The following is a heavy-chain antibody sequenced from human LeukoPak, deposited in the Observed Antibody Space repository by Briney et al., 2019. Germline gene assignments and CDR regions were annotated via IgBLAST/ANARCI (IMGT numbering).Heavy chain of an antibody. CDR1: GFTFSSYG. D-gene: IGHD3-3*01. V-gene: IGHV3-33*01. J-gene: IGHJ4*02. Sequence: PGGSLRLSCAASGFTFSSYGMHWVRQAPGKGLEWVAVIWYDGSNKYYADSVKGRFTISRDNSKNTLYLQMNSLRAEDTAVYYCARAFRFLEWLFDYWGQGTLVTVSS. CDR2: IWYDGSNK. CDR3: ARAFRFLEWLFDY.